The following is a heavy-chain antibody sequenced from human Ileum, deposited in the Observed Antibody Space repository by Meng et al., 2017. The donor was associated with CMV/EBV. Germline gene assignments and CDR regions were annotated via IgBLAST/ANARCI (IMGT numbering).Heavy chain of an antibody. CDR1: GFTVSDNH. CDR2: ISGIGAST. D-gene: IGHD6-19*01. J-gene: IGHJ4*02. V-gene: IGHV3-23*01. Sequence: VHLRDFGGVLIQPGGSLTLSVACFGFTVSDNHVDWVRQAPGKGLEWVSSISGIGASTYYADSVNGRFSLSRDNSKNTVSLQMNSLRAEDTAVYYCARPISGWSPLVYWGQGTLVTVSS. CDR3: ARPISGWSPLVY.